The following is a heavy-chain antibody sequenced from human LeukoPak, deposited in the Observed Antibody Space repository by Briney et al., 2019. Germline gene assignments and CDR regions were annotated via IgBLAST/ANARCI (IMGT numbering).Heavy chain of an antibody. CDR2: INPNSGGT. CDR1: GYTFTGYY. V-gene: IGHV1-2*02. D-gene: IGHD4-17*01. Sequence: ASVKVSCQASGYTFTGYYMHWVRQAPGQGLEWMGWINPNSGGTNYAQKFQGRATMTRDTSISTAYMEPSRLRSDDTTVYYCATIDCGDSTENEAYFEYWGQGTLVTVSS. J-gene: IGHJ4*02. CDR3: ATIDCGDSTENEAYFEY.